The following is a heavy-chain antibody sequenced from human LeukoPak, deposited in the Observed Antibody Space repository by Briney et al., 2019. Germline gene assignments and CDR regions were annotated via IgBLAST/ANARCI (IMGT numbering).Heavy chain of an antibody. CDR2: IIPIFGTA. CDR1: GGTFSSYA. V-gene: IGHV1-69*05. J-gene: IGHJ4*02. CDR3: ARVHDSSGYPY. Sequence: ASVKVSCKASGGTFSSYAISWVRQAPGQGLEWMGGIIPIFGTANYAQKFQGRVTMTRDTSTSTVYMELSSLRSEDTAVYYCARVHDSSGYPYWGQGTLVTVSS. D-gene: IGHD3-22*01.